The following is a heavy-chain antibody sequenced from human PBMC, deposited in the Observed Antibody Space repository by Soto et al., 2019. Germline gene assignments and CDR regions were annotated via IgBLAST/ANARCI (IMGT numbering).Heavy chain of an antibody. CDR1: GGSIIGGSYY. CDR2: AHDSGST. Sequence: SETLSLTCTVSGGSIIGGSYYWSWIRQSPGKGLEWIGYAHDSGSTEYNPSLQSRLTISIDTSKNQFSLRLTAVTSADTAVYYRAREHNLWSGFDIAMDVWGRGITVAVSS. J-gene: IGHJ6*02. V-gene: IGHV4-61*01. CDR3: AREHNLWSGFDIAMDV. D-gene: IGHD3-3*01.